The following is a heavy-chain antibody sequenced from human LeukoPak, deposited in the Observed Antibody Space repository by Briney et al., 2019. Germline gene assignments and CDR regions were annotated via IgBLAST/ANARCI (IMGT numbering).Heavy chain of an antibody. CDR1: GYTFTSYD. V-gene: IGHV1-8*01. J-gene: IGHJ4*02. Sequence: ASVKVSCKASGYTFTSYDINWVRQATGQGLEWMGWMNPNSGDTGYAQKFRGRVTMTRNTSISTAYMELSSLRSEDTAVYYCAREYNWNGEPFDYWGQGTLVTVSS. D-gene: IGHD1-20*01. CDR3: AREYNWNGEPFDY. CDR2: MNPNSGDT.